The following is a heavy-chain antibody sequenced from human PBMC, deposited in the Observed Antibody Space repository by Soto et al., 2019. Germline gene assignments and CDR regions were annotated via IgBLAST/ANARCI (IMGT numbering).Heavy chain of an antibody. CDR1: GGSVSSGSYY. CDR2: IYYSGST. V-gene: IGHV4-61*01. Sequence: SETLSLTCTVSGGSVSSGSYYWSWIRQPQGKGLEWIGYIYYSGSTNYNPSLKSRVPISVDTSKNQFSLKLSSVTAADTAVYYCARELGYYYGSGSYYSHYYFYYWGQGTLVTVSS. D-gene: IGHD3-10*01. CDR3: ARELGYYYGSGSYYSHYYFYY. J-gene: IGHJ4*02.